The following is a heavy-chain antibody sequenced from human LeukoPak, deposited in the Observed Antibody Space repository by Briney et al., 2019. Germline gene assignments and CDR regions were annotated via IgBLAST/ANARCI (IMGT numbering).Heavy chain of an antibody. V-gene: IGHV3-48*03. CDR3: ARSGIAARPGIGY. Sequence: GGSLRLSCAASGFTFSSYEMNWVRQAPGKGLEWVSYISSSGSTIYYADSVKGRFTISRGNAKNSLYLQMNSLRAEDTAVYYCARSGIAARPGIGYWGQGTLVTVSS. J-gene: IGHJ4*02. CDR2: ISSSGSTI. D-gene: IGHD6-6*01. CDR1: GFTFSSYE.